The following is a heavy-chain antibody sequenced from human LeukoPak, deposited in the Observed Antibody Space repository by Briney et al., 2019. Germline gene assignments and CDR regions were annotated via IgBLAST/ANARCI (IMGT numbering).Heavy chain of an antibody. Sequence: GASLILSCVVSGIILSNYAMTLVRQAREKGLEWVAYISERSSSTNYADDVRGRFTVSRYTPLNTLYMQLNNLRAEDTAVYFCAKRGVVIRGLLGIGYNQEAYHYDFWGQGVLVTVSS. CDR3: AKRGVVIRGLLGIGYNQEAYHYDF. V-gene: IGHV3-23*01. CDR1: GIILSNYA. J-gene: IGHJ4*02. CDR2: ISERSSST. D-gene: IGHD3-10*01.